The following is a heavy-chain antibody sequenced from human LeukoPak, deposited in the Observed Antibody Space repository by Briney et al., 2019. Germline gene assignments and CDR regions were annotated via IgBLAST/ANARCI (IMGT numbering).Heavy chain of an antibody. Sequence: GRSLRLSCAASGFTFDDYAMHWVRQAPGKSLEWVSGISWNSGSIGYADSVKGRFTISRDNAKNSLYLQMNSLRAEDMALYYCAKAPMATITSVYFQHWGQGTLVTVSS. J-gene: IGHJ1*01. D-gene: IGHD5-24*01. V-gene: IGHV3-9*03. CDR1: GFTFDDYA. CDR3: AKAPMATITSVYFQH. CDR2: ISWNSGSI.